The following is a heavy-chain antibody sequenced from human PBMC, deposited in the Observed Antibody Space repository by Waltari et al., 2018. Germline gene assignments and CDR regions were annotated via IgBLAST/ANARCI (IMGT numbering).Heavy chain of an antibody. Sequence: QVQLQQWGAGLMKPSETLSLTCAVYGGSFSGYYWTWIRQPPGKGLEWIGEINDSGSTNDNSSPKTRVSISLDTSKNQFSLKLTSVTAADTALYYCARHGRIRAVALIDYWGQGTLVTVSS. V-gene: IGHV4-34*01. D-gene: IGHD2-15*01. CDR1: GGSFSGYY. CDR2: INDSGST. J-gene: IGHJ4*02. CDR3: ARHGRIRAVALIDY.